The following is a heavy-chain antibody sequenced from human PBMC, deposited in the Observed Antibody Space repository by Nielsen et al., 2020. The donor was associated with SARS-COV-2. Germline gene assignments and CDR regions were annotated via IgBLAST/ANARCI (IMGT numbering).Heavy chain of an antibody. CDR2: ISGGGHKS. CDR1: GFSFNTHA. V-gene: IGHV3-23*01. J-gene: IGHJ3*02. CDR3: AKENFESTDYGEDAFDI. Sequence: GESLKISCAASGFSFNTHAMDWVRQAPGKVLEWVSGISGGGHKSFYADSVKGRFTISRDNSKNTVYLQMHSLRAEDTALYYCAKENFESTDYGEDAFDIWGQGTLVTVSS. D-gene: IGHD4/OR15-4a*01.